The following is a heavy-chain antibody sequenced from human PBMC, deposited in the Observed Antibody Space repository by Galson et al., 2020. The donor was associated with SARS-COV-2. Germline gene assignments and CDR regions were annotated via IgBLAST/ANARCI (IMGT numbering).Heavy chain of an antibody. CDR2: IYSEGSST. D-gene: IGHD7-27*01. V-gene: IGHV3-74*01. J-gene: IGHJ4*02. Sequence: ALHGESLKISCAVSGFTFSSYWMYWVRQAPGKGLVLVSRIYSEGSSTSYADSVKGRFTISGDNAKNTLYLQMNSLRAEDTAVYYCARGDMGNDYFDYWGQGTLVNVSS. CDR3: ARGDMGNDYFDY. CDR1: GFTFSSYW.